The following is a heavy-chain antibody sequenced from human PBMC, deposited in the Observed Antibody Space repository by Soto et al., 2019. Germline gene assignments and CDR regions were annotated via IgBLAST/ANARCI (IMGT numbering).Heavy chain of an antibody. V-gene: IGHV3-23*01. CDR1: GFTFSSYA. J-gene: IGHJ4*02. CDR2: ISGSGGST. CDR3: AKDMSRLYSGYDFDY. Sequence: PGGSLRLSCAASGFTFSSYAMSWVRQAPGKGLEWVSAISGSGGSTYYADSVKGRFTISRDNSKNTLYLQMNSLRAEDTAVYYCAKDMSRLYSGYDFDYWGQGTLVTVSS. D-gene: IGHD5-12*01.